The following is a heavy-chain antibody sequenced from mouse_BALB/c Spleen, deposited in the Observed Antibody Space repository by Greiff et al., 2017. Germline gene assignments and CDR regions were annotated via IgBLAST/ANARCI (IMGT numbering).Heavy chain of an antibody. Sequence: DVKLVESGPGLVKPSQSLSLTCTVTGYSITSDYAWNWIRQFPGNKLEWMGYISYSGSTSYNPSLKSRISITRDTSKNQFFLQLNSVTTEDTATYYCARAMITYFDYWGQGTTLTVSS. J-gene: IGHJ2*01. CDR2: ISYSGST. D-gene: IGHD2-4*01. V-gene: IGHV3-2*02. CDR1: GYSITSDYA. CDR3: ARAMITYFDY.